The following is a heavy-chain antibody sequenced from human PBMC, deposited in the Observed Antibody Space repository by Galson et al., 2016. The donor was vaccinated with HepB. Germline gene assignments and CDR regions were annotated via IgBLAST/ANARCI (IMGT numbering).Heavy chain of an antibody. D-gene: IGHD5-24*01. Sequence: SLRLSCAASGFTFSSYAMSWVRQAPGKGLEFVSGFSGANTYYADSVKGRFTISRDNSKNTLYLQVNSLTAEDTDVYYCAKRARDGYNSPLDYWGQGILVTVSS. CDR3: AKRARDGYNSPLDY. V-gene: IGHV3-23*01. J-gene: IGHJ4*02. CDR2: FSGANT. CDR1: GFTFSSYA.